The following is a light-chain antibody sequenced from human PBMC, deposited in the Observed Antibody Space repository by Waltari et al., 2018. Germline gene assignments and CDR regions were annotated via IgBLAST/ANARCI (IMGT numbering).Light chain of an antibody. CDR2: GKE. V-gene: IGLV3-19*01. CDR3: HSRKGRDNQVV. J-gene: IGLJ3*02. Sequence: SSELTQGPDVSVALGQIVKITCQGDSLRTSYASWYQVKPGQAPVLVRFGKEKRPSGIPDRISGYSSGTTSSLTITGAQAEDEADYYCHSRKGRDNQVVFGGGTKLTVL. CDR1: SLRTSY.